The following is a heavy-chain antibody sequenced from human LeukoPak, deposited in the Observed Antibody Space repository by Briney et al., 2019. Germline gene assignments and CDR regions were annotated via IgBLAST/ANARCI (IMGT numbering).Heavy chain of an antibody. D-gene: IGHD3-9*01. Sequence: GGSLRLSCAASGFTFSNVWMSWVRQAPGKGLEWVGRIKSKTDGGTTDYAAPVKGRFTISRDDSKNTLYLQMNSLKTEDTAVYYCTTGLVTTGRYYFDYWGQGTLVTVSS. CDR3: TTGLVTTGRYYFDY. J-gene: IGHJ4*02. CDR2: IKSKTDGGTT. V-gene: IGHV3-15*01. CDR1: GFTFSNVW.